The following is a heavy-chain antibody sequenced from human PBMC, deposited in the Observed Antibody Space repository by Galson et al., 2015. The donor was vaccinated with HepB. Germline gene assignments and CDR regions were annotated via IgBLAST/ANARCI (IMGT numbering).Heavy chain of an antibody. V-gene: IGHV4-59*02. D-gene: IGHD3-10*01. CDR2: IYYSGST. J-gene: IGHJ4*02. CDR1: GGSVSSYY. Sequence: ETLSLTCTVSGGSVSSYYWSWIRQPPGKGLEWIGYIYYSGSTNYNPSLKSRVTISVDTSKNQFSLKLSSVTAADTAVYYCARAGSYYGSGSYSFDYWGQGTLVTVSS. CDR3: ARAGSYYGSGSYSFDY.